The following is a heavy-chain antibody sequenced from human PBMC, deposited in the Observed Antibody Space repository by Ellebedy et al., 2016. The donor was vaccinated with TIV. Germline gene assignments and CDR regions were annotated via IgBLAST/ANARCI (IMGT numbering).Heavy chain of an antibody. CDR3: ARDRTTVTTRFDY. D-gene: IGHD4-17*01. J-gene: IGHJ4*02. V-gene: IGHV1-3*01. Sequence: KFQGRVTITRDTSASTAYMELSSLRSEDTAVYYCARDRTTVTTRFDYWGQGTLVTVSS.